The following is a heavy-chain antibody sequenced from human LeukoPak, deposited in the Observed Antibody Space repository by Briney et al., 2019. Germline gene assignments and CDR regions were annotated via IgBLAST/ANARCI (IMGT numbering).Heavy chain of an antibody. CDR3: AKAVSYSSGSVCMDV. CDR1: GFTFSSYS. CDR2: ISSSSSYI. D-gene: IGHD6-19*01. V-gene: IGHV3-21*04. J-gene: IGHJ6*02. Sequence: RGSLRLSCAASGFTFSSYSMNWVRQAPGKGLEWVSSISSSSSYIYYADSVKGRFTISRDNSKNTLYLQMNSLRAEDTAVYYCAKAVSYSSGSVCMDVWGQGTTVTVSS.